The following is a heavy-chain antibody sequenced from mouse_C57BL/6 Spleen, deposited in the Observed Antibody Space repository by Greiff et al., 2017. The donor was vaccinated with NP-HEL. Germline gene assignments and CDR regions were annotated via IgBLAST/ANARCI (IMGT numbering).Heavy chain of an antibody. J-gene: IGHJ2*01. CDR2: IYPGSGST. V-gene: IGHV1-55*01. CDR1: GYTFTSYW. Sequence: VQLQQPGAELVKPGASVKMSCKASGYTFTSYWITWVKQRPGQGLEWIGDIYPGSGSTNYNEKFKSKATLTVDTSSSTAYMQLSSLTSEDSAVYYCARSPTVVEPYYFDYWGQGTTLTVSS. D-gene: IGHD1-1*01. CDR3: ARSPTVVEPYYFDY.